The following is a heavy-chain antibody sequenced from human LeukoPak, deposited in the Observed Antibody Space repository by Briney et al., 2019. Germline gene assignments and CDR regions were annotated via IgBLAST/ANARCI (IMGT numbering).Heavy chain of an antibody. Sequence: PGGSLRLSCAASGFIFSSDGMHWVRQHPGKGLEWVAFIRYDGSKENYADSVKGRFTISRDNAKNSLYLQMNSLRAEDTAVYYCAREGGIVVVPAPLDYWGQGTLVTVSS. D-gene: IGHD2-2*01. J-gene: IGHJ4*02. CDR2: IRYDGSKE. V-gene: IGHV3-30*02. CDR3: AREGGIVVVPAPLDY. CDR1: GFIFSSDG.